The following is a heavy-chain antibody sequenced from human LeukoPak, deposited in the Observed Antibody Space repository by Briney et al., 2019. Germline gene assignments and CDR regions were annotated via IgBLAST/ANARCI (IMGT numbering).Heavy chain of an antibody. CDR3: VTGGYTYGY. D-gene: IGHD5-12*01. CDR1: GFTFSSYS. Sequence: PGGSLRLSCAASGFTFSSYSMNWVRQAPGKGLEWVSYISSGSSTIYYADSVKGRFTISRDNAKNSLFLQMNSLRAEDTALYYCVTGGYTYGYWGQGTLVTVSS. V-gene: IGHV3-48*01. CDR2: ISSGSSTI. J-gene: IGHJ4*02.